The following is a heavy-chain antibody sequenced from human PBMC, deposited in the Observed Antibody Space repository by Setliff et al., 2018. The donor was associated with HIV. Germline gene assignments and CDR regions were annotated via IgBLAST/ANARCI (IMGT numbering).Heavy chain of an antibody. CDR3: VRPKPYGSGGGPFEI. D-gene: IGHD3-10*01. Sequence: GESLKISCKGSGYIFGLYWIAWVRQMPGKGLEWRGIIYPGDSEARYSTSFQGQVTISADKSISTGYSQLSSVKTSYSAMYFWVRPKPYGSGGGPFEIWGQGTMVTVSS. CDR1: GYIFGLYW. CDR2: IYPGDSEA. V-gene: IGHV5-51*01. J-gene: IGHJ3*02.